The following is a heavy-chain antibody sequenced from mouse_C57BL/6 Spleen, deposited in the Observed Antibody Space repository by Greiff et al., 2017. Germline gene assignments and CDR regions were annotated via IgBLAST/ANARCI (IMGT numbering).Heavy chain of an antibody. Sequence: VQLQQPGAELVMPGASVKLSCKASGYTFTSYWMHWVKQRPGQGLEWIGEIDPSDSYTNYNQKFKGKSTLTVDKSSSTAYMQLSSLTSEDSAVYYCARGEATVGFDYWGQGTTLTGSS. CDR2: IDPSDSYT. V-gene: IGHV1-69*01. J-gene: IGHJ2*01. CDR1: GYTFTSYW. CDR3: ARGEATVGFDY. D-gene: IGHD1-1*01.